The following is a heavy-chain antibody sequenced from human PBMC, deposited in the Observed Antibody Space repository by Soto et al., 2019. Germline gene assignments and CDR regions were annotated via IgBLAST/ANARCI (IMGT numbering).Heavy chain of an antibody. D-gene: IGHD4-17*01. CDR2: IIPIFGTA. V-gene: IGHV1-69*13. CDR3: ARHPNPGGLRWYPPRGFDP. CDR1: GGTFSSYA. Sequence: ASVKVSCKASGGTFSSYAISWVRQAPGQGLEWMGGIIPIFGTANYAQKFQGRVTITADESTSTAYMELSSLRSEDTAMYYCARHPNPGGLRWYPPRGFDPWGQGTLVTVSS. J-gene: IGHJ5*02.